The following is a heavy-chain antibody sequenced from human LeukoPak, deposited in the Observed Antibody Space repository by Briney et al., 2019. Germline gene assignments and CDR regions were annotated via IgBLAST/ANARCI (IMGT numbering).Heavy chain of an antibody. CDR2: IIPIFGTA. CDR3: AIGTTMVRGVI. V-gene: IGHV1-69*05. J-gene: IGHJ4*02. Sequence: ASVKVSCKASGGTFSSYAISWVRQAPGQGLEWMGRIIPIFGTANYAQKFHGRVTITTDESTSTAYMELSSLRSEDTAVYYCAIGTTMVRGVIWGQGTLVTVSS. CDR1: GGTFSSYA. D-gene: IGHD3-10*01.